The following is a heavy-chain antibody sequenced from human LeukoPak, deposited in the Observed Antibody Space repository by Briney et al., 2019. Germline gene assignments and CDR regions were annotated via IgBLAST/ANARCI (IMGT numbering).Heavy chain of an antibody. J-gene: IGHJ4*02. CDR2: ISSDGSKN. D-gene: IGHD1-1*01. V-gene: IGHV3-30*18. CDR1: GFTFTNYA. Sequence: GRSLRLSGAASGFTFTNYAMHWVRQTPGKGLEWVALISSDGSKNIYADPVKGRFTVSRDNSKNTLYLQMNSLRAEDTAVYYCVKGLVQTTMSYSVDYWGQGALVTVSS. CDR3: VKGLVQTTMSYSVDY.